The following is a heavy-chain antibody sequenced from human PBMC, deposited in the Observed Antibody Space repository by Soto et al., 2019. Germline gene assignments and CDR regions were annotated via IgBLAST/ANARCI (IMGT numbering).Heavy chain of an antibody. Sequence: GGSLRLSCAASGFTLSSYTMNWVRQAPGKGLEWVSYISSSSSSIYYADSVKGRFTISRENAKNSLYLQMNSLRAEDTAVYYCARDRSYSSSWYDAFDIWGQGTMVTVSS. J-gene: IGHJ3*02. CDR3: ARDRSYSSSWYDAFDI. D-gene: IGHD6-13*01. CDR2: ISSSSSSI. CDR1: GFTLSSYT. V-gene: IGHV3-48*01.